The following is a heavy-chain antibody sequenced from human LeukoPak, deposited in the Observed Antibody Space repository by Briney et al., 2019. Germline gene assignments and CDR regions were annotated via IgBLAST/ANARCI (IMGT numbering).Heavy chain of an antibody. CDR1: GGSISSGSYY. V-gene: IGHV4-61*02. Sequence: SETLSLTXTVSGGSISSGSYYWSWIRQPAGKGLEWIGRIYTSGSTNYNPSLKSRVTISVDTSKNQFSLKLSSVTAADTAVYYCARVPSGWYNFDYWGQGTLVTVSS. D-gene: IGHD6-19*01. CDR3: ARVPSGWYNFDY. J-gene: IGHJ4*02. CDR2: IYTSGST.